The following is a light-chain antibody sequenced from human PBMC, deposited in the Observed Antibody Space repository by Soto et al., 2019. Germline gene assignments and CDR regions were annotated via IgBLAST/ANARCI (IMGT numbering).Light chain of an antibody. CDR3: QQYTTSPEWT. J-gene: IGKJ1*01. CDR2: AAS. CDR1: QSVSSTY. Sequence: EIVLTQSPGTVSLSPGERATLSCRASQSVSSTYSAWYQQKPGQAPRLLLYAASSRATGIPDRFSGSGSGTEFTLTISRLEAEDSAVYYCQQYTTSPEWTFGQGTKVEIK. V-gene: IGKV3-20*01.